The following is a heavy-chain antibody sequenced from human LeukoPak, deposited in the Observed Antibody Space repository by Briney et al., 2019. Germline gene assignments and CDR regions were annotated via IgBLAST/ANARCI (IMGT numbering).Heavy chain of an antibody. CDR3: AKGELLWFGGFDY. V-gene: IGHV3-30*18. CDR1: GFTFSSYG. Sequence: GGSLRLSCAASGFTFSSYGMHWVRQAPGKGLEWVAVISYDGSNKYYADSVKGRFTISRDNSKNTLYLQMNSLRAEDTAVYYCAKGELLWFGGFDYWGQGTLVTVSS. CDR2: ISYDGSNK. J-gene: IGHJ4*02. D-gene: IGHD3-10*01.